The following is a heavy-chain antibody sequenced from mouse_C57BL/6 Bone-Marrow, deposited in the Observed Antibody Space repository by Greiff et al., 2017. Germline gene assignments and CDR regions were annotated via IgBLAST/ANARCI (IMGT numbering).Heavy chain of an antibody. CDR1: GFTFSSYA. D-gene: IGHD1-1*01. V-gene: IGHV5-4*03. CDR3: ARPPYGSSPWFAY. J-gene: IGHJ3*01. CDR2: ISDGGSYT. Sequence: EVKLVESGGGLVKPGGSLKLSCAASGFTFSSYAMSWVRQTPEKRLEWVATISDGGSYTYYPDNVKGRFTISRDNAKNNLYLQMSHLKSEDTAMYYCARPPYGSSPWFAYWGQGTLVTVSA.